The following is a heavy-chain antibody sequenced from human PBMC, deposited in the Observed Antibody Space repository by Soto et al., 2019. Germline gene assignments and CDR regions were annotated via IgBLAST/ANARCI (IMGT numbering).Heavy chain of an antibody. CDR1: GGSISSYY. V-gene: IGHV4-59*01. CDR2: IYYSGST. Sequence: SETLSLTCTVSGGSISSYYWSWIRQPPGKGLEWIGYIYYSGSTNYNPSLKSRVTISVDTSKNQFSLKLSSVTAADTAVYYCARVWGQQRNIDYWGPGTLVTLSS. CDR3: ARVWGQQRNIDY. J-gene: IGHJ4*02. D-gene: IGHD6-13*01.